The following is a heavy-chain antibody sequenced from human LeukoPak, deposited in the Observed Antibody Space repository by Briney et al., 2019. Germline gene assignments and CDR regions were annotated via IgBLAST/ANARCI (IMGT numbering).Heavy chain of an antibody. CDR1: GGTFSSYA. V-gene: IGHV1-69*05. D-gene: IGHD6-19*01. J-gene: IGHJ4*02. CDR2: IIPIFGTA. CDR3: AAVIAVAGFDY. Sequence: GASVKVSCKASGGTFSSYAISWVRQAPGQGLEWMGGIIPIFGTANYAQKFQGRVTITTDESTSTAYMELSSLRSEDTAVYYCAAVIAVAGFDYWGQGTLVTVSS.